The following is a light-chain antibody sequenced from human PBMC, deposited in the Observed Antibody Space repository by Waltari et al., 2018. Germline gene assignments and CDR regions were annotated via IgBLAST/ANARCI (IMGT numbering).Light chain of an antibody. V-gene: IGLV1-40*01. CDR1: SSNIGAGYD. Sequence: QSVLTQPPSVSGAPGQRVTISCTGSSSNIGAGYDVPWYQQLPGTAPKLLIYGNSNRPSGVPDRFSGSKSGTSGSLAITGLQAEDEADYYCQSYDSSLSGSVFGGGTKLTVL. J-gene: IGLJ2*01. CDR2: GNS. CDR3: QSYDSSLSGSV.